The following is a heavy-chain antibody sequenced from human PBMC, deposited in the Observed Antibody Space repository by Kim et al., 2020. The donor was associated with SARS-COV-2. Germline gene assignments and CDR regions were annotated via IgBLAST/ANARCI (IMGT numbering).Heavy chain of an antibody. J-gene: IGHJ4*02. Sequence: SETLSLTCTVSGGSISSGGYYWSWIRQHPGKGLEWIGYIYYSGSTYYNPSLKSRVTISVDTSKNQFSLKLSSVTAADTAVYYCAREAHDSSGDHRWYFDYWGQGTLVTVSS. CDR2: IYYSGST. CDR1: GGSISSGGYY. D-gene: IGHD3-22*01. CDR3: AREAHDSSGDHRWYFDY. V-gene: IGHV4-31*03.